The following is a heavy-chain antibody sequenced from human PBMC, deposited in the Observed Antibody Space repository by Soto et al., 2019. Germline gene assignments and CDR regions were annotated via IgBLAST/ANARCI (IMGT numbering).Heavy chain of an antibody. D-gene: IGHD6-25*01. J-gene: IGHJ2*01. Sequence: GASVKVSCKASGYTFTGYYMHWVRQAPGQGLEWMGWINPNSGGTNYAQKFQGWVTMTRDTSISTAYMELSRLRSDDTAVYYCERAHPQSSANWYFDLRGRGTLVTSPQ. V-gene: IGHV1-2*04. CDR2: INPNSGGT. CDR3: ERAHPQSSANWYFDL. CDR1: GYTFTGYY.